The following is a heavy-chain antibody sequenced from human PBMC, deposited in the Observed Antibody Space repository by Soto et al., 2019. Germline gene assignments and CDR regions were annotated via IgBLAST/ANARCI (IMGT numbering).Heavy chain of an antibody. CDR1: DLSFSNAY. Sequence: EVQLVESGGGLVNPGESLRLSCAASDLSFSNAYINWVRQAPGKGLEWVGRIKSKTDGGTIDYAAPVKGRFIISIDDSSNTVYLQMNSMKTEETEVYYCTTRGALGYWGQGTLVTVSS. CDR3: TTRGALGY. CDR2: IKSKTDGGTI. V-gene: IGHV3-15*07. D-gene: IGHD2-15*01. J-gene: IGHJ4*02.